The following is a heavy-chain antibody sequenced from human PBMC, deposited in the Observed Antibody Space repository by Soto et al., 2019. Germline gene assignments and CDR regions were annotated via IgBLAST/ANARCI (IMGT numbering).Heavy chain of an antibody. CDR3: AKAATYYDFWSGYRNYYYYYYGMDV. D-gene: IGHD3-3*01. Sequence: GGSLRLSCAASGFTFSSYAMSWVRQAPGKGLEWVSAISGSGGSTYYADSVKGRFTISRDNSKNTLYLQMNSLRAEDTAVYYCAKAATYYDFWSGYRNYYYYYYGMDVWGQGTTVNV. V-gene: IGHV3-23*01. CDR1: GFTFSSYA. J-gene: IGHJ6*02. CDR2: ISGSGGST.